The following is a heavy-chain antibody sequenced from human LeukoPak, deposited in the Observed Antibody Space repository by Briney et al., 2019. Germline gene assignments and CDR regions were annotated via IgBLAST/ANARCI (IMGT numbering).Heavy chain of an antibody. CDR3: VRDYGG. CDR2: IKHDGSEK. CDR1: GFTYSTYW. J-gene: IGHJ3*01. Sequence: PRGSLRLSCAASGFTYSTYWMSWVRQAPGKGLEWVANIKHDGSEKYYVDSVKGRFTISRDNAKKSLYLQMNSLRVEDTAVYYCVRDYGGWGQGTMVTVSS. D-gene: IGHD3-10*01. V-gene: IGHV3-7*01.